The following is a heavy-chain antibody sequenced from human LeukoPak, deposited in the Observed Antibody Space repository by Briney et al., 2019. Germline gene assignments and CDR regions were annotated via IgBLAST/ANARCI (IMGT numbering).Heavy chain of an antibody. CDR1: GGTFSSYA. D-gene: IGHD4-17*01. CDR2: IIPISGTA. Sequence: ASVKVSCKASGGTFSSYAISWVRQAPGQGLEWMGGIIPISGTANYAQKFQGRVTITADKSTSTAYMELSSLRSEDTAVYYCARYGDYEYFQHWGQGTLVTVSS. J-gene: IGHJ1*01. V-gene: IGHV1-69*06. CDR3: ARYGDYEYFQH.